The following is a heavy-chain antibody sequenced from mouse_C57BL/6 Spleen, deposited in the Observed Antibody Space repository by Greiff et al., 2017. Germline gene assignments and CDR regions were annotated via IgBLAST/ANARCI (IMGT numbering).Heavy chain of an antibody. CDR3: AREVGYDYAGYFDV. Sequence: EVKLVESGPELVKPGASVKISCKASGYSFTDYNMNWVKQSNGKSLEWIGVINPNYGTTSYNQKFKGKATLTVDQSSSTAYMQLNSLTSEDSAVDYCAREVGYDYAGYFDVWGTGTTVTVSS. D-gene: IGHD2-4*01. J-gene: IGHJ1*03. V-gene: IGHV1-39*01. CDR1: GYSFTDYN. CDR2: INPNYGTT.